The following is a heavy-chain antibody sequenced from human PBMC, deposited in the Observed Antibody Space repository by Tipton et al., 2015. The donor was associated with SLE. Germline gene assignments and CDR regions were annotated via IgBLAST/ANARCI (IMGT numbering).Heavy chain of an antibody. CDR1: GGSISSGGYS. D-gene: IGHD1-14*01. CDR2: IYHSGST. Sequence: TLSLTCAVSGGSISSGGYSWSWIRQPPGKGLEWIGYIYHSGSTYYNPSLKSRVTISVDRSKNQFSLKLSSVTAADTAVYYCARDDSPPGTVDYWGQGTLVTVSS. J-gene: IGHJ4*02. V-gene: IGHV4-30-2*01. CDR3: ARDDSPPGTVDY.